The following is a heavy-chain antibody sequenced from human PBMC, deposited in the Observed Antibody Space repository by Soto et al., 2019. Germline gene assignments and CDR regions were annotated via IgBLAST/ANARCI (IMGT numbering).Heavy chain of an antibody. CDR1: GGSISSSNW. CDR3: ARTGDFWSGYHNLYYYGMDV. D-gene: IGHD3-3*01. CDR2: IYHSGST. J-gene: IGHJ6*02. V-gene: IGHV4-4*02. Sequence: QVQLQESGPGLVKPSGTLSLTCAVSGGSISSSNWWSWVRQPPGKGLEWIGEIYHSGSTNYNPSLQRRVTISVDKSKNQFSLKLSSVTAADTAVYYCARTGDFWSGYHNLYYYGMDVWGQGTTVTVSS.